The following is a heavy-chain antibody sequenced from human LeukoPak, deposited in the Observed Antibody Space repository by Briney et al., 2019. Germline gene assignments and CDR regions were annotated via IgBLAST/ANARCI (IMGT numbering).Heavy chain of an antibody. CDR3: ARMVGWGARRYYYYYMGV. CDR1: GGSISSYY. Sequence: SETLSLTCTVSGGSISSYYWSWIRQPPGKGLEWIGYIYYSGSTNYNPSLKSRVTISVDTSKNQFSLKLSSVTAADTAVYYCARMVGWGARRYYYYYMGVWGKGATVTISS. J-gene: IGHJ6*03. CDR2: IYYSGST. D-gene: IGHD1-26*01. V-gene: IGHV4-59*01.